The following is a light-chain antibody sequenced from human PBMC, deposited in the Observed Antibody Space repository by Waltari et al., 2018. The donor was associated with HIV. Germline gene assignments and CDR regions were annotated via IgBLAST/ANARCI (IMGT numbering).Light chain of an antibody. CDR1: SSNIGRNY. CDR2: RNK. CDR3: ATRDGSLKV. J-gene: IGLJ3*02. V-gene: IGLV1-47*01. Sequence: QSVLTQPPSASGTPGQGVTISCVGDSSNIGRNYVYWYQQLPGTAPKVLIYRNKQRPSGGPARFACSKSGASASLTISGLRSADEAVYFCATRDGSLKVFGGGTKLTVL.